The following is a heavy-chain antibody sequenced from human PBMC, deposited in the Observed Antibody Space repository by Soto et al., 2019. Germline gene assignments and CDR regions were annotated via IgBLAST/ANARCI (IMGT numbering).Heavy chain of an antibody. CDR1: GYSFTSYW. V-gene: IGHV5-51*01. D-gene: IGHD2-2*01. CDR3: ARLRGQLRTSTFDY. Sequence: RVESLKISCKGSGYSFTSYWIGWVRQMPGKGLEWMGIIYPSDSDTRYSPSFQGQVTISADKSINTAYLQWSSLKASGTAMYYCARLRGQLRTSTFDYWGQGTLVNVSS. J-gene: IGHJ4*02. CDR2: IYPSDSDT.